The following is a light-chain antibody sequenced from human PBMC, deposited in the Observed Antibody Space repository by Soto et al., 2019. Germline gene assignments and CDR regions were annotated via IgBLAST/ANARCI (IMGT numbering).Light chain of an antibody. J-gene: IGLJ2*01. CDR2: EGS. CDR1: SSDVGSYNL. Sequence: QSALTQPASVSGSPGKSITISCTGTSSDVGSYNLVSWYQQHPGKAPKLMIYEGSKRPSGVSNRFSGSKSGNTASLTISGLQAEDDADYYCCSYAGSSTLGVFGGGTKPTVL. V-gene: IGLV2-23*03. CDR3: CSYAGSSTLGV.